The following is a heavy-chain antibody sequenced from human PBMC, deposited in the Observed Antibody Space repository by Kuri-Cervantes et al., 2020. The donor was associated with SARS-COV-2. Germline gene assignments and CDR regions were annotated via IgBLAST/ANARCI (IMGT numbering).Heavy chain of an antibody. CDR2: INHSGST. CDR1: GGSFSGYY. D-gene: IGHD3-3*01. J-gene: IGHJ4*02. V-gene: IGHV4-34*01. CDR3: ARGGMVRFLYY. Sequence: SQTLSLTCAVYGGSFSGYYWNWIRQPPGKGLEWIGEINHSGSTNYNPSLKSRVTISVDTSKNQFSLKLSSVTAADTAVYYCARGGMVRFLYYWGQGTLVTVSS.